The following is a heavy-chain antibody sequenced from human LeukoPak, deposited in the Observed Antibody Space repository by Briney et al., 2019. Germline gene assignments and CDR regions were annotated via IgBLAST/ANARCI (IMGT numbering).Heavy chain of an antibody. CDR2: ISSSSSYI. CDR1: GFDVSINY. Sequence: GALRLSCAASGFDVSINYMNWVRQAPGKGLEWVSSISSSSSYIYYADSVKGRFTISRDNAKNSLYLQMNSLRAEDTAVYYCARMPIVGATDAFDIWGQGTMVTVSS. J-gene: IGHJ3*02. V-gene: IGHV3-21*01. D-gene: IGHD1-26*01. CDR3: ARMPIVGATDAFDI.